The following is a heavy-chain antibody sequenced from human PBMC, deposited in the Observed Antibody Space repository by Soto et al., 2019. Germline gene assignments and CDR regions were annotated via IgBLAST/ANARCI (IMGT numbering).Heavy chain of an antibody. V-gene: IGHV3-23*01. Sequence: GESLKIPCAASGFTFSSYAMSWVRQAPGKGLEWVSAISGSAGSTYYADSVKGRFTISRDNSKNTLYLQMNSLRAEDTAVYYCAKSGGYSYGYYFDYWGQGTLVTVSS. D-gene: IGHD5-18*01. J-gene: IGHJ4*02. CDR2: ISGSAGST. CDR1: GFTFSSYA. CDR3: AKSGGYSYGYYFDY.